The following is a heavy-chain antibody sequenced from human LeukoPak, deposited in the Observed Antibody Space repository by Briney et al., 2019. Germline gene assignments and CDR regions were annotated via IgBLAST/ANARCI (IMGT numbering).Heavy chain of an antibody. V-gene: IGHV3-23*01. J-gene: IGHJ4*02. CDR3: AKGNCRGTSCYSDY. Sequence: GGSLRLSCAASGFTFSNYVMSWVRQAPGKGLEWVSGVSAGSEYTYYPDSVKGRFTISRDNSKNTVYLQINSLSPDDTAVYYCAKGNCRGTSCYSDYWGQGTLVTVSS. CDR1: GFTFSNYV. D-gene: IGHD2-2*02. CDR2: VSAGSEYT.